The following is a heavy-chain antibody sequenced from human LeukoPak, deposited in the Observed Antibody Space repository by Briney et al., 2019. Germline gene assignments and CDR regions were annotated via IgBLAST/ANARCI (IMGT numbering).Heavy chain of an antibody. J-gene: IGHJ4*02. Sequence: SETLSLTCTVSGGSISSSSYYWGWIRQPPGKGLEWIGSIYYSGSTYYNPSLKSRVTISVDTSKNQFSLKLSSVTAADTAVYYCAREIAAAGTEGFDYWGQGTLVTVSS. CDR2: IYYSGST. V-gene: IGHV4-39*07. D-gene: IGHD6-13*01. CDR3: AREIAAAGTEGFDY. CDR1: GGSISSSSYY.